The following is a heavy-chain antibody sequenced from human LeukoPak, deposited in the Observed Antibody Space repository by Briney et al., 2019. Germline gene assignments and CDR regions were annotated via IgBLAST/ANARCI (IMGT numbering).Heavy chain of an antibody. CDR1: GFTFSSYA. Sequence: GGSLGLSCAASGFTFSSYAMHWVRQAPGKGLEWVAVISYDGSNKYYADSVKGRFTISRDNSKNTLYLQMNSLRAEDTAVYYCARDRRIVVVSSYYFDYWGQGTLVTVSS. CDR2: ISYDGSNK. V-gene: IGHV3-30-3*01. J-gene: IGHJ4*02. D-gene: IGHD3-22*01. CDR3: ARDRRIVVVSSYYFDY.